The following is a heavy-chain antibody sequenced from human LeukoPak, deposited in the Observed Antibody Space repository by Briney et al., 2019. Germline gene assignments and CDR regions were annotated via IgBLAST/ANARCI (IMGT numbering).Heavy chain of an antibody. J-gene: IGHJ4*02. CDR3: ARDIYPDSSGTAFDS. CDR2: VTSGGSP. D-gene: IGHD3-22*01. V-gene: IGHV3-23*01. Sequence: GGSLRLSCDASGFTFSSYSMNWVRQAPGEGLEWVSGVTSGGSPYYADSVQGRFTVSRDNTKNTPYVQMNSLRAEDTALYYCARDIYPDSSGTAFDSWGQGTLVTVS. CDR1: GFTFSSYS.